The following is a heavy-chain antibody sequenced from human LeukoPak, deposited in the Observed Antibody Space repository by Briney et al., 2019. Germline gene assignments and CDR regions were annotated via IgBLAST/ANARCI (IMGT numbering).Heavy chain of an antibody. J-gene: IGHJ4*02. CDR2: INHSGST. CDR3: ARGLSYDSSGYPFDY. D-gene: IGHD3-22*01. CDR1: GVSFSGYY. V-gene: IGHV4-34*01. Sequence: PSETLSLTCAVYGVSFSGYYWSWIRQPPGKGLEWIGEINHSGSTNYNPSLKSRVTISVDTSKNQFSLKLSSVTAADTAVYYCARGLSYDSSGYPFDYWGQGTLVTVSS.